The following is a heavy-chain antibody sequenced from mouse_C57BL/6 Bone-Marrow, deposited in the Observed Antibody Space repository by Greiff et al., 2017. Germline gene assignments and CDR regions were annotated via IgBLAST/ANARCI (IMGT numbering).Heavy chain of an antibody. V-gene: IGHV1-50*01. CDR1: GYTFTSYW. Sequence: VKLVESGAELVKPGASVKLSCKASGYTFTSYWMQWVKQRPGQGLEWIGEIDPSDSYTNYNQKFKGKATLTVDTSSSTAYMQLSSLTSEDSAVYYCARGEIYYGNYDLFDYWGQGTTLTVSS. D-gene: IGHD2-1*01. J-gene: IGHJ2*01. CDR3: ARGEIYYGNYDLFDY. CDR2: IDPSDSYT.